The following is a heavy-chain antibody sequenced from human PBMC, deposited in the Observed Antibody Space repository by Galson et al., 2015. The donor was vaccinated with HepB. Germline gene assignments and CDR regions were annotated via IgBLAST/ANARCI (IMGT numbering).Heavy chain of an antibody. J-gene: IGHJ4*02. CDR2: ISSSGSTI. D-gene: IGHD6-19*01. Sequence: SLRLSCAASGFTFSDYYMSWIRQTPGKGLEWVSYISSSGSTIYYADSVKGRFTISRDNAKNSLYLQMNSLRAEDTAVYYCAKLAARSIPSYFDYWGQGTLVTVSS. CDR1: GFTFSDYY. V-gene: IGHV3-11*01. CDR3: AKLAARSIPSYFDY.